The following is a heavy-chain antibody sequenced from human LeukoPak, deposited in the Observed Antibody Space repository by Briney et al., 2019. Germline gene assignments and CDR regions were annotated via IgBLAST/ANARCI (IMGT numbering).Heavy chain of an antibody. CDR1: GFTFSSYS. CDR3: ARDLLTNWGHFDY. D-gene: IGHD7-27*01. V-gene: IGHV3-30*01. CDR2: ILYDGSNE. J-gene: IGHJ4*02. Sequence: GGSLRLSCAASGFTFSSYSMHWVRQAPGKGLEWVALILYDGSNEYYADSVKGRFTISRDNSKNTLFLQMNSLRAEDTAVYYCARDLLTNWGHFDYWGQGTLVTVSS.